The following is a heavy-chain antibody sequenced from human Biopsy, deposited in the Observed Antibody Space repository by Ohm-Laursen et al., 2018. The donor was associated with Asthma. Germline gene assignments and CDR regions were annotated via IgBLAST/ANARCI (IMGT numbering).Heavy chain of an antibody. V-gene: IGHV1-3*01. CDR3: ARTYYDFLTGQVNDAFDM. CDR2: INAGNGNT. D-gene: IGHD3-9*01. J-gene: IGHJ3*02. Sequence: GASVTVSCKVSGYTFINYAIHWARQAPGQRLEWMGWINAGNGNTKYSQKFQGRVTISRDTSASTAYMDLSSLRSEDTAVYYCARTYYDFLTGQVNDAFDMWGQGTMVTVSS. CDR1: GYTFINYA.